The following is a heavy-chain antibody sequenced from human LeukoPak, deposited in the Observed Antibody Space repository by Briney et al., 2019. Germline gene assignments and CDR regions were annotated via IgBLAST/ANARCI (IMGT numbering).Heavy chain of an antibody. CDR2: ISGLGDNT. CDR1: GFTFSSYG. V-gene: IGHV3-23*01. D-gene: IGHD2-15*01. J-gene: IGHJ4*02. Sequence: GGSLRLSCAASGFTFSSYGMSWVRQAPGMGLEWVSGISGLGDNTYYVDSVKGRFTISRDNAKNTQYLQIDSLRVEDTAVYYCARSLRSPRYCIDDTCYFDYWGQGTLVTVSS. CDR3: ARSLRSPRYCIDDTCYFDY.